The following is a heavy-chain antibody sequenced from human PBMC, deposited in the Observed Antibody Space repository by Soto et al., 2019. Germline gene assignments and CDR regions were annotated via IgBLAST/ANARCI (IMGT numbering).Heavy chain of an antibody. V-gene: IGHV1-2*02. CDR3: ARRPMRRQVAQDYGMDV. D-gene: IGHD2-15*01. CDR1: GYPFTGYY. J-gene: IGHJ6*02. Sequence: QVQLVQSGSEVKKPGASVTVSCKASGYPFTGYYIHWVRQAPGQGPEWMGWVSAKTGETNYVQKFQGRVSMTPETSTSTAYLELTRLRSDDTAVYFCARRPMRRQVAQDYGMDVWGPGTTVTVS. CDR2: VSAKTGET.